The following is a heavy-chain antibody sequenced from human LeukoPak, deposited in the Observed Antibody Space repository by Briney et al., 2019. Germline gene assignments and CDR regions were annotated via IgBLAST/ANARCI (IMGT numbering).Heavy chain of an antibody. J-gene: IGHJ4*02. CDR3: ARSPQWLVPNYFDY. V-gene: IGHV1-2*02. CDR1: GYTFTGYY. D-gene: IGHD6-19*01. Sequence: ASVKVSCKASGYTFTGYYMHWVRQAPGQGLEWMGWINPNSGGTNYAQKFQGRVTMTRDTSISTAYMELSRLRSDDTAVYYCARSPQWLVPNYFDYWGQGTLVTVSS. CDR2: INPNSGGT.